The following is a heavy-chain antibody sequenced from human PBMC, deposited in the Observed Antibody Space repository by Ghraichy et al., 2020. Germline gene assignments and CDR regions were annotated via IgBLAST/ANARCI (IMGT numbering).Heavy chain of an antibody. V-gene: IGHV3-23*01. CDR1: GFTFSNSA. Sequence: GESLNISCAASGFTFSNSAVSWVRQAPGKGLEWVSAISDSGGSTYYADSVKGRFTISRDNSKNTLYLQMNSLRAEDTAIYYCAKDRSGSYYSFFQHWGQGTLVTVSS. J-gene: IGHJ1*01. CDR2: ISDSGGST. D-gene: IGHD1-26*01. CDR3: AKDRSGSYYSFFQH.